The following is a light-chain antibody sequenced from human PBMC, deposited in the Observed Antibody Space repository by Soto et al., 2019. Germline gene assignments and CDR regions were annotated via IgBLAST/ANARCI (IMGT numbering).Light chain of an antibody. V-gene: IGLV3-21*02. Sequence: SYELTQPPSVSVAPGQKASFTCGGHNIWSKSVHWYQQKPGQAPILVIYDDDDRPSGIPGRFSGSNSGSAATLTISRVEAGDEADYYCQVWDSDTDHVVFGGGTKLTVL. CDR3: QVWDSDTDHVV. CDR1: NIWSKS. CDR2: DDD. J-gene: IGLJ2*01.